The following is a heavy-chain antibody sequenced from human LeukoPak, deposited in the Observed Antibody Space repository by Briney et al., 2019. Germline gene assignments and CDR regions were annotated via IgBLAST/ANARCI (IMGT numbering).Heavy chain of an antibody. CDR2: INHSGST. CDR1: GGSITNYY. Sequence: SETLSLTCTLSGGSITNYYWSWIRQPPGKGLGWIGEINHSGSTNYNPSLKSRVTISVDTSKNQFSLKLSSVTAADTAVYYCVRSYNYGPLVWGQGTTVTVSS. CDR3: VRSYNYGPLV. D-gene: IGHD5-18*01. V-gene: IGHV4-34*01. J-gene: IGHJ6*02.